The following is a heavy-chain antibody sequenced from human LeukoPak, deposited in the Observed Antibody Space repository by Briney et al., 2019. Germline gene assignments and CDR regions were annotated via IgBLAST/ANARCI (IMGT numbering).Heavy chain of an antibody. CDR2: INWNGGST. V-gene: IGHV3-20*04. J-gene: IGHJ4*02. Sequence: GGSLRLSCAASGFTFSLYAMSWVRQAPGKGLEWVSGINWNGGSTGYADSVKGRFTISRDNAKNSLYLQMNSLRAEDTAVYYCVRKGTTVTTSFASWGQGTLVTVSS. D-gene: IGHD4-17*01. CDR3: VRKGTTVTTSFAS. CDR1: GFTFSLYA.